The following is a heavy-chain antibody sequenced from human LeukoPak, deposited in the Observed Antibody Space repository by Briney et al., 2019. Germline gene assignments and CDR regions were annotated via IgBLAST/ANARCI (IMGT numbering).Heavy chain of an antibody. D-gene: IGHD1-26*01. V-gene: IGHV3-30*02. CDR2: IRYDGSNK. J-gene: IGHJ4*02. CDR3: AKGSSLGGSYYFDY. CDR1: GFTFSSYG. Sequence: PGGSLRLSCAASGFTFSSYGMHWVRQAPGKGLEWVAFIRYDGSNKYYADSVKGRFTISRDNSKNTLYLQMNSLRAEDTAVYYCAKGSSLGGSYYFDYWGQGTLVTVSS.